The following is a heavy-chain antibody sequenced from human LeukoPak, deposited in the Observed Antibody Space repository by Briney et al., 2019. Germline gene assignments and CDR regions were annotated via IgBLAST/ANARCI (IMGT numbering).Heavy chain of an antibody. CDR1: GGSLSSSNW. V-gene: IGHV4-4*02. CDR3: ASVRCSGGSCYSDY. Sequence: PSETLSLTCAVSGGSLSSSNWWSWVRQPPGKGLEWIGEIYHSGSTNYNPSLKSRVTISVDKSKNQFSLKLSSVTAADTAVYYCASVRCSGGSCYSDYWGQGTLVTVSS. CDR2: IYHSGST. J-gene: IGHJ4*02. D-gene: IGHD2-15*01.